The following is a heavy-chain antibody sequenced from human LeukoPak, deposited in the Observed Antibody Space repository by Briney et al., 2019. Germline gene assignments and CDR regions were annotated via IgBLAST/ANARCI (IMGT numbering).Heavy chain of an antibody. J-gene: IGHJ6*03. V-gene: IGHV4-39*07. Sequence: SETLSLTCTVSDGSISSSSYYWSWIRQPPGKGLEWIGQINHSGSTNYNPSLKSRVTILVDTSKNQFSLKLSSVTAADTAVYFCARDWGVGGRPGYMDVWGKGTTVTVSS. CDR2: INHSGST. CDR1: DGSISSSSYY. D-gene: IGHD6-6*01. CDR3: ARDWGVGGRPGYMDV.